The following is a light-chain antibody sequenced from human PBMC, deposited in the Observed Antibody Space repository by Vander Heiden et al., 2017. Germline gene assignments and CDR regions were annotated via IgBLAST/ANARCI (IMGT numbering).Light chain of an antibody. CDR3: HQYYTTPRT. CDR1: QSVLKNSNNKNY. CDR2: WAS. V-gene: IGKV4-1*01. Sequence: DIVMTQSPVSLAASLGQWATINCKSSQSVLKNSNNKNYLSGYQVRPGQPPKLLIYWASTRESGVPDRFSGSESGTDFSLTISSLQAEDVAVYYCHQYYTTPRTFGQGTKLEI. J-gene: IGKJ1*01.